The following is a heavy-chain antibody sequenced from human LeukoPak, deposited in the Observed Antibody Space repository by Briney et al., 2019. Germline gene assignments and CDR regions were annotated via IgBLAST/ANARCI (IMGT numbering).Heavy chain of an antibody. CDR2: INSDGSST. V-gene: IGHV3-74*01. CDR1: GFTFSSYW. Sequence: GGSLRLSCAASGFTFSSYWMHWVRQAPGKGLVWVSRINSDGSSTSYADSVKGRFTISRDNAKNSLYVQMNSLRAEDTAVYYCARYHSAWDLHYWGQGTLVTVSS. CDR3: ARYHSAWDLHY. D-gene: IGHD6-19*01. J-gene: IGHJ4*02.